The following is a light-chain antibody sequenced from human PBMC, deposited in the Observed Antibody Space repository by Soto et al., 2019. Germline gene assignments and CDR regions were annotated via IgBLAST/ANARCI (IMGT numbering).Light chain of an antibody. Sequence: QSVLAQPASVSGSPGQSITISCTGTSSDVGGYNYVSWYQQHPGKAPKFMIYDVSNRPSGVSNRFSGSKSGNTASLTISGLQAEDESDYYSCSYTTSNTRQIVFGTGTKLTVL. V-gene: IGLV2-14*01. J-gene: IGLJ1*01. CDR2: DVS. CDR1: SSDVGGYNY. CDR3: CSYTTSNTRQIV.